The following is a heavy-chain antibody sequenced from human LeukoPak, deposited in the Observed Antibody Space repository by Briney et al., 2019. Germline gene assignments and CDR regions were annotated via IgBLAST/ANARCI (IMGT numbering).Heavy chain of an antibody. CDR2: ISAYNGNT. V-gene: IGHV1-18*01. Sequence: ASVKVSCKASGYTFTSYSISWVRQAPGQGLEWMGWISAYNGNTNYAQKLQGRVTMTTDTSTSTAYMELRSLRSDDTAVYYSATPGDYYDSSGYYYFQHWGQGTLVTVSS. CDR1: GYTFTSYS. D-gene: IGHD3-22*01. CDR3: ATPGDYYDSSGYYYFQH. J-gene: IGHJ1*01.